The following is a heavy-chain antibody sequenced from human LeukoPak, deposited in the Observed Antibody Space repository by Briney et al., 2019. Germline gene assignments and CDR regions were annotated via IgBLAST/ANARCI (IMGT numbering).Heavy chain of an antibody. V-gene: IGHV4-59*01. J-gene: IGHJ4*02. CDR1: GGSISSYY. Sequence: PSKTLSLTCTVSGGSISSYYWSWIRRPPGKGLEWIGYIYYSGSTNYNPSLKSRVTISVDTSKNQFSLKLSSVTAADTAVYYCARESSGPTDGNYFDYWGQGTLVTVSS. CDR3: ARESSGPTDGNYFDY. CDR2: IYYSGST. D-gene: IGHD3-22*01.